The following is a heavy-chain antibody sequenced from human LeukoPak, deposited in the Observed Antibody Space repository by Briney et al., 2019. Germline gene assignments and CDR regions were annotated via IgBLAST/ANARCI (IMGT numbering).Heavy chain of an antibody. D-gene: IGHD5-18*01. CDR3: ARVGTAMASDY. CDR2: INSDGSST. V-gene: IGHV3-74*01. J-gene: IGHJ4*02. CDR1: AFTFSSYW. Sequence: GGSLRLSCAASAFTFSSYWMHWVRQAPGKGLVWVSRINSDGSSTTYADSVKGRFTISRDNAKNSLYLQMNSLRAEDTAVYYCARVGTAMASDYWGQGTLVTVSS.